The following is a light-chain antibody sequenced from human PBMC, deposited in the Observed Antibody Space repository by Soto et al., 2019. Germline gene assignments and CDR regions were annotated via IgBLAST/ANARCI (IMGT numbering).Light chain of an antibody. J-gene: IGKJ1*01. CDR2: GAS. CDR1: QSVSSNY. CDR3: QQYDSSPWT. Sequence: EIVLTQSPGTLSLSPGERATLSCRASQSVSSNYLAWYQQKPGQAPRLLIYGASSRATVISDKFSGSVSGTEFTLTISRLEPEDCAVYYCQQYDSSPWTFGQGTKVEIK. V-gene: IGKV3-20*01.